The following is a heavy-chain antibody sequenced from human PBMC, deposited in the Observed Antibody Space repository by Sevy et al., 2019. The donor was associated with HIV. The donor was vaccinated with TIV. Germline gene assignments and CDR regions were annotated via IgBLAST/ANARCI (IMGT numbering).Heavy chain of an antibody. CDR3: ARQAYDILTGYYSYYGIDV. V-gene: IGHV4-61*01. Sequence: SETLSITCTVSGGSVSSGSYYWSWIRQPPGKGLEWIGYIYYSGSTNYNPSLKSRVTISVDTSKNQFSLKLSSVTAADTAVYYCARQAYDILTGYYSYYGIDVWGQGTTVTVSS. CDR1: GGSVSSGSYY. J-gene: IGHJ6*02. D-gene: IGHD3-9*01. CDR2: IYYSGST.